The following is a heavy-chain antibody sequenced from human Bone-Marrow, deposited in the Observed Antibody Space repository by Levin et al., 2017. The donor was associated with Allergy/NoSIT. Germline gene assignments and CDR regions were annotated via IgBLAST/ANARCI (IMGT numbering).Heavy chain of an antibody. CDR1: GFTFSSYG. CDR2: ISYDGSNK. J-gene: IGHJ4*02. D-gene: IGHD3-3*01. V-gene: IGHV3-30*18. Sequence: PGGSLRLSCAASGFTFSSYGMHWVRQAPGKGLEWVAVISYDGSNKYYADSVKGRFTISRDNSKNTLYLQMNSLRAEDTAVYYCAKASSRLRFLEWLRTYYFDYWGQGTLVTVSS. CDR3: AKASSRLRFLEWLRTYYFDY.